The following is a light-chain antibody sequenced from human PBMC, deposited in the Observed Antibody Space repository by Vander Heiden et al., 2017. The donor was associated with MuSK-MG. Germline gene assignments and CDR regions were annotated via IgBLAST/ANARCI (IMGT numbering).Light chain of an antibody. Sequence: DIVLTQSPGTLSLSPGERATLSCRASQSVSSSYLAWYQQKPGQAPRLFIEGASSRATGIPDRFSGSGSGTDFTLTSSRLQPEDFAVYDCQQYGSSPFTIGPGTKVDIK. V-gene: IGKV3-20*01. J-gene: IGKJ3*01. CDR3: QQYGSSPFT. CDR2: GAS. CDR1: QSVSSSY.